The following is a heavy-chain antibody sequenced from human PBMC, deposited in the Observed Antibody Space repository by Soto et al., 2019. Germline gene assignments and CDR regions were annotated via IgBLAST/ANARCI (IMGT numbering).Heavy chain of an antibody. CDR3: AKGGDTDLDWFDP. CDR2: IIPILGTP. V-gene: IGHV1-69*11. Sequence: QVQLVQSGAEVKKVGSSVKVSCKASGGTFSSSVISWVRQAPGQGLEWMGGIIPILGTPNYAQDFQGRVTIAADESTSIVYLELNSLRADDTAVYYCAKGGDTDLDWFDPWGQGTLVTDSS. J-gene: IGHJ5*02. CDR1: GGTFSSSV. D-gene: IGHD5-18*01.